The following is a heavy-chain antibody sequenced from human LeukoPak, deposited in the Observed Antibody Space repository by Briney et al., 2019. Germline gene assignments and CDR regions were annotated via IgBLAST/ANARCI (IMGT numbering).Heavy chain of an antibody. D-gene: IGHD3-16*01. CDR3: ATERQRGISYGGGPFDS. CDR2: MSYDESFD. V-gene: IGHV3-30*03. Sequence: GGSLRLSCAASGFNFRDYGIHWVRQAPGKGLEWVSAMSYDESFDYYGESEKGRFIISRDNSMNTVYLQMNSLRAADTAVYFCATERQRGISYGGGPFDSWGQGILVTVSS. J-gene: IGHJ4*02. CDR1: GFNFRDYG.